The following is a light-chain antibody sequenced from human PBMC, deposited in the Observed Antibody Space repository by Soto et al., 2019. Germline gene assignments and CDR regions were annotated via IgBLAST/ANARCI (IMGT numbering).Light chain of an antibody. CDR3: QQSFSNPRT. Sequence: EIVVTQSPGTLSLSPGERATLSCRASQTVNNNYVAWYQQKPGQAPRLLIYDASTRATGIPARFSGSGSGTDFTLTISSLQPEDFGTYYCQQSFSNPRTFGQGTKVDIK. J-gene: IGKJ1*01. CDR1: QTVNNNY. V-gene: IGKV3-20*02. CDR2: DAS.